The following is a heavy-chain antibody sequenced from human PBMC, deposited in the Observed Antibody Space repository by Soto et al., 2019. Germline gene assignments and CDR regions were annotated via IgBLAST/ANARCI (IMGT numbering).Heavy chain of an antibody. CDR3: AAGRYSSGWYYFDY. CDR2: ISGSGAST. D-gene: IGHD6-19*01. V-gene: IGHV3-23*01. CDR1: GFTFSTYA. Sequence: PGESLKISCAASGFTFSTYAMSWVRQAPGKGLEWVSAISGSGASTYYADSVKGRFTISRDNSKNTLYLQMNSLRAEDTAVYYCAAGRYSSGWYYFDYWGQGTLVTVSS. J-gene: IGHJ4*02.